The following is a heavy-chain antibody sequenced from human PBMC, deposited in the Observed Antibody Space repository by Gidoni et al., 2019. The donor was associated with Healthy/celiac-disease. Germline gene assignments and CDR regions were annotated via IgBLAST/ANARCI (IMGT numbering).Heavy chain of an antibody. J-gene: IGHJ4*02. D-gene: IGHD3-10*01. V-gene: IGHV3-9*01. Sequence: FTISRDNAKNSLYLQMNSLRAEDTALYYCAKDIRGYYGSGSYFDYWGQGTLVTVSS. CDR3: AKDIRGYYGSGSYFDY.